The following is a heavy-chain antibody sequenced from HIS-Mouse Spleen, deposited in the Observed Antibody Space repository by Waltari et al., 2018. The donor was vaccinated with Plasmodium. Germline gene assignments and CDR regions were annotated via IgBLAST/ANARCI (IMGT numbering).Heavy chain of an antibody. Sequence: QVQLQQWGAGLLKPSETLSLTCAVYGGSFSGYYWSWIRQPPGKGLEWIGELNHSGSPNYNPSLKSRVTISVDTSKNQFSLKLSSVTAADTAVYYCARGRVLGTSSGYFDLWGRGTLVTVSS. J-gene: IGHJ2*01. CDR3: ARGRVLGTSSGYFDL. CDR1: GGSFSGYY. CDR2: LNHSGSP. V-gene: IGHV4-34*01. D-gene: IGHD3-10*01.